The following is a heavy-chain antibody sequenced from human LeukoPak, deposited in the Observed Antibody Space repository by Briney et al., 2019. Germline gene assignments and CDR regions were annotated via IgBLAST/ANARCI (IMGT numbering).Heavy chain of an antibody. V-gene: IGHV4-39*01. J-gene: IGHJ4*02. CDR1: GGSISSSRYY. D-gene: IGHD3-22*01. CDR2: IYYSGST. CDR3: ARLLYDRSGYYYFDH. Sequence: SETLSLTCTLSGGSISSSRYYWGWIRQPPGKGLEWIGTIYYSGSTYDDPSLKSRVTVSVDTSKHQFSLKLSSVTAADTAVYYCARLLYDRSGYYYFDHWGQGTLVTVSS.